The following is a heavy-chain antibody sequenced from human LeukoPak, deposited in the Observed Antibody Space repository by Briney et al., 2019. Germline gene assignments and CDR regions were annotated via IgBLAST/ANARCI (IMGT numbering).Heavy chain of an antibody. J-gene: IGHJ4*02. CDR1: GGTFNAYG. CDR3: ARVAEYQLLRHLDY. Sequence: VASVKVSCKASGGTFNAYGFTWVRQAPGQGLEWMGLISAYNGDTNYAQKFQGRVTMTTDTSTSTAYMELRSLRSDDTAVYYCARVAEYQLLRHLDYWGQGTLVTVSS. CDR2: ISAYNGDT. D-gene: IGHD2-2*01. V-gene: IGHV1-18*01.